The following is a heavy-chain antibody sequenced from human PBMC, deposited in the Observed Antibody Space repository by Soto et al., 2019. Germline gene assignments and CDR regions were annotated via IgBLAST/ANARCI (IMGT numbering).Heavy chain of an antibody. J-gene: IGHJ4*02. CDR2: MNGGNGNT. CDR1: GYTFTTHT. Sequence: QVQLVQSGAEVKRPGASVKVFCKASGYTFTTHTMHWVRQAPGQGLEWLGWMNGGNGNTKYSQKFQGRVTFTSETFASTSYMERSSLRTEDTAVDYCTRLETDYWGQGALVTVSS. V-gene: IGHV1-3*01. CDR3: TRLETDY.